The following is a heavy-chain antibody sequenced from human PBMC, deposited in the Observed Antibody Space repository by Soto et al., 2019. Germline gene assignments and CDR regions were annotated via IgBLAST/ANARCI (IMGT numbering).Heavy chain of an antibody. V-gene: IGHV3-11*01. Sequence: PGGSLRLSCAASGFTFSDYYMSWIRQAPGKGLEWVSYSSSSGSTIYYADSVKGRFTISRDNAKNSLYLQMNSLIAEDTAVYYCARIHDYGDYVPGEWYFDLWGRGTLVTVSS. D-gene: IGHD4-17*01. CDR2: SSSSGSTI. CDR3: ARIHDYGDYVPGEWYFDL. J-gene: IGHJ2*01. CDR1: GFTFSDYY.